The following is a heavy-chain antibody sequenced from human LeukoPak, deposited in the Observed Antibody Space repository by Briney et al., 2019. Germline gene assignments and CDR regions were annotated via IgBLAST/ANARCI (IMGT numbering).Heavy chain of an antibody. CDR1: GGSISSSSYY. CDR3: ASLQTGYYFDY. V-gene: IGHV4-39*01. Sequence: PSETLSLTCTVSGGSISSSSYYWGWIRQPPGKGLEWIGSIYYSGSTYYNPSLKSRVTISVDTSKNQFSLKLSSVTAADTAVYYCASLQTGYYFDYWGQGTLVTVS. CDR2: IYYSGST. J-gene: IGHJ4*02. D-gene: IGHD3-10*01.